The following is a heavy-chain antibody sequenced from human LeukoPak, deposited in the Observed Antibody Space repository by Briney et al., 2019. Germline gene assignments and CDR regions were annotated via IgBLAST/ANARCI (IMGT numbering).Heavy chain of an antibody. D-gene: IGHD6-13*01. CDR1: GGSFSGYY. J-gene: IGHJ4*02. CDR3: ARGYSSSWYGGYYFDY. Sequence: SETLSLTCAVYGGSFSGYYWSWIRQPPGKGLEWIGEINHSGSTNYNPSLKSRVTISVDTSKNQFSLKLSSVTAADTAVYYCARGYSSSWYGGYYFDYWGQGTLVTVSS. V-gene: IGHV4-34*01. CDR2: INHSGST.